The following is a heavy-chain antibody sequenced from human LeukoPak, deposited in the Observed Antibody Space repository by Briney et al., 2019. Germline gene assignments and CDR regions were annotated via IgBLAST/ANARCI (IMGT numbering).Heavy chain of an antibody. J-gene: IGHJ4*02. CDR3: ARDSELLVFDY. CDR1: GYTLTELS. V-gene: IGHV1-69*13. D-gene: IGHD1-26*01. Sequence: SVKVSCKVSGYTLTELSMHWVRQAPGQGLEWMGGIIPIFGTANYAQKFQGRVTITADESTSTAYMELSSLRSEDTAVYYCARDSELLVFDYWGQGTLVTVSS. CDR2: IIPIFGTA.